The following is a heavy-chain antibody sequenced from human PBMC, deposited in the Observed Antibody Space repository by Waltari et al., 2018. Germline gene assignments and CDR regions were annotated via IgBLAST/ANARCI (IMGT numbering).Heavy chain of an antibody. CDR2: IYYSGST. J-gene: IGHJ5*02. CDR1: GGSISSSSYY. D-gene: IGHD3-10*01. V-gene: IGHV4-39*01. CDR3: ARHRGYYGSGRPTNNWFDP. Sequence: QLQLQESGPGLVTPSETLSLTCTVSGGSISSSSYYWGWIRQPPGKGLEWIGSIYYSGSTYYNPSLKSRVTISVDTSKNQFSLKLSSVTAADTAVYYCARHRGYYGSGRPTNNWFDPWGQGTLVTVSS.